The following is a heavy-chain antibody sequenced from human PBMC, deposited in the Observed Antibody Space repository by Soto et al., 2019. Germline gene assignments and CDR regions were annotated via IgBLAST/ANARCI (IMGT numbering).Heavy chain of an antibody. Sequence: HSGSMWISGAAGKGAVSGSCWTLTCKYPGKGLEGIGEINDSENTNYNPSLKGRVTISVDTSKNQFSLKLTSVNAADTAVYYSTRGGDAYTNAHRGHRTLVTVSS. D-gene: IGHD2-2*01. J-gene: IGHJ4*01. CDR2: INDSENT. CDR1: KGAVSGSC. V-gene: IGHV4-34*01. CDR3: TRGGDAYTNAH.